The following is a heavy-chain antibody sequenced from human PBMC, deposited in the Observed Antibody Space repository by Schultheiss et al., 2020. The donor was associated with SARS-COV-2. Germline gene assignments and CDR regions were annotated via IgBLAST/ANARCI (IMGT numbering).Heavy chain of an antibody. D-gene: IGHD3-10*01. Sequence: GGSLRLSCAASEFTFSSYGMHWVRQAPGKGPEWVAFIRYDGSNKYYADSVKGRFTISRDNSKNTLYLQVNSLRAEDSAVYYCAKNLFITMVRGVISLDSWGQGTLVTVSS. CDR1: EFTFSSYG. CDR3: AKNLFITMVRGVISLDS. V-gene: IGHV3-30*02. CDR2: IRYDGSNK. J-gene: IGHJ4*02.